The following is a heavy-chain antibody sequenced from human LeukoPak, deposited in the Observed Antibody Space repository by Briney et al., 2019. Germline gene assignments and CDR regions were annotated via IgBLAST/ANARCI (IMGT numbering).Heavy chain of an antibody. CDR1: GGSISNYY. Sequence: SETLSLTCTVSGGSISNYYWSWIRQPPGEGLEWIGYFYYSGSTNYNPSLKSRVTISVDTSKNQFSLKLSSVTAADTAVYYCASLARGGNWFDPWGQGTLVTVSS. CDR2: FYYSGST. D-gene: IGHD6-6*01. CDR3: ASLARGGNWFDP. J-gene: IGHJ5*02. V-gene: IGHV4-59*08.